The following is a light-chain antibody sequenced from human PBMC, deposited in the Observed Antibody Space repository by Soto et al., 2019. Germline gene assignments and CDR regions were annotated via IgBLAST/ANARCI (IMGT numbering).Light chain of an antibody. CDR3: QQYNSYFQT. CDR2: DAS. Sequence: DIQMTQSPSDLSASVGNRVTITCRASQTIGRCLAWYQQKPGKAPNLLIYDASSLESGVPPRFSGSGSGTEFTLTISGLQPADVATYYCQQYNSYFQTFGQGTKVEIK. V-gene: IGKV1-5*01. CDR1: QTIGRC. J-gene: IGKJ1*01.